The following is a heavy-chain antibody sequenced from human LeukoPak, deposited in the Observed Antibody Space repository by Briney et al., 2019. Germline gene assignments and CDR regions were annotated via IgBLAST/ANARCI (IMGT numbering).Heavy chain of an antibody. CDR2: ISSSGSTK. V-gene: IGHV3-48*03. J-gene: IGHJ4*02. CDR1: GFTFSSYE. Sequence: GGSLRLSCAASGFTFSSYEMNWVRQAPGKGLEWVSYISSSGSTKYYADSVKGRFTISRDNAKSSLYLQMNSLRAEDTAVYYCASDVRGPHFYYWGQGTLVTVS. CDR3: ASDVRGPHFYY. D-gene: IGHD3-10*02.